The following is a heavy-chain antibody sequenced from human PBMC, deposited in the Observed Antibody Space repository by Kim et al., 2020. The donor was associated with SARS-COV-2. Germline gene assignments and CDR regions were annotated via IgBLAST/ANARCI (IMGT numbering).Heavy chain of an antibody. CDR3: AKDVTTHPHSSGWYSLFDI. D-gene: IGHD6-19*01. Sequence: GGSLRLSCAASGFTFSSYAMSWVRQAPGKGLEWVSAISGSGGSTYYADSVKGRFTISRDNSKNTLYLQMNSLRAEDTAVYYCAKDVTTHPHSSGWYSLFDIWGQGTMVTVSS. CDR1: GFTFSSYA. J-gene: IGHJ3*02. CDR2: ISGSGGST. V-gene: IGHV3-23*01.